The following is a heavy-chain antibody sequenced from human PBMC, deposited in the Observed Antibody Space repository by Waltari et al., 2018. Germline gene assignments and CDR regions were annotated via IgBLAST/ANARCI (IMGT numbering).Heavy chain of an antibody. D-gene: IGHD3-3*01. CDR2: IYYSGST. V-gene: IGHV4-39*01. CDR1: GGSISTSSYY. Sequence: QLQLQESGPGLVKPSETLSLSCTVSGGSISTSSYYSGWIRQPPGKGLEWSWSIYYSGSTYYNPSLKSRVTISVDTSKNQFSLKLSSVTAADTAVYYCASAPYYLLEWLFDYWGQGTLVTVSS. CDR3: ASAPYYLLEWLFDY. J-gene: IGHJ4*02.